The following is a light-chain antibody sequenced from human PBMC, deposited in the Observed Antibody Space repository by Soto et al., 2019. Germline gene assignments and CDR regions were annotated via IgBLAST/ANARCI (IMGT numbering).Light chain of an antibody. J-gene: IGKJ3*01. CDR1: QSVSIN. CDR2: GAS. CDR3: QQYGSSPLFT. Sequence: EVVMTQSPATLSVSPGERATLSCRASQSVSINLAWYQQKLGQAPRLLIYGASTGATGIPARFSGSGSGTDFTLTISSLQPEDVAVYYCQQYGSSPLFTFGPGTKVDIK. V-gene: IGKV3-15*01.